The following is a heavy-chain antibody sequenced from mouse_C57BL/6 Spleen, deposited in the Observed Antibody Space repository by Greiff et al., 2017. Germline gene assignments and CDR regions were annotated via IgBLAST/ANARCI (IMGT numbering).Heavy chain of an antibody. Sequence: VKLQESGAELVKPGASVKISCKASGYAFSSYWMNWVQQRPGKGLEWIGQIYTGDGDNNYNVKFKGKAKHTAAKSSSTAYMQHSSMHSEDCAFYFCARNSPFDYWGQGTTLTVSS. CDR1: GYAFSSYW. J-gene: IGHJ2*01. CDR2: IYTGDGDN. CDR3: ARNSPFDY. V-gene: IGHV1-80*01. D-gene: IGHD2-12*01.